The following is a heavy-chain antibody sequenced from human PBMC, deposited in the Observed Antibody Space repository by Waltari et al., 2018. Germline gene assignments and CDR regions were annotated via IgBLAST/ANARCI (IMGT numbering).Heavy chain of an antibody. CDR1: GYTFTDYY. D-gene: IGHD6-19*01. Sequence: EVQLVQSGAEVKKPGATVNISCKVSGYTFTDYYMHWVQQAPGKGLEWMGLVDPEDGETIYAEKFQGRVTITADTSTDTAYMELSSLRSEDTAVYYCATEGRQQWLPKGSAFDIWGQGTMVTVSS. J-gene: IGHJ3*02. V-gene: IGHV1-69-2*01. CDR2: VDPEDGET. CDR3: ATEGRQQWLPKGSAFDI.